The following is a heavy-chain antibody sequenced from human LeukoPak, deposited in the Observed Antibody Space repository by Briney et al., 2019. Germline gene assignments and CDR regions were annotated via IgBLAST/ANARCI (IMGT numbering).Heavy chain of an antibody. J-gene: IGHJ6*03. V-gene: IGHV4-30-4*08. D-gene: IGHD4/OR15-4a*01. CDR1: GDSISSGDYY. CDR3: ARVAGANNYYYYMDV. Sequence: TSQTLSLTCIVFGDSISSGDYYWTWIRQPPGKGLEWIGYIYYSGSTYYNPSLKSRVTISVDTSRNQFSLKLSPVTAADTAVYYCARVAGANNYYYYMDVWGRGTTVTVSS. CDR2: IYYSGST.